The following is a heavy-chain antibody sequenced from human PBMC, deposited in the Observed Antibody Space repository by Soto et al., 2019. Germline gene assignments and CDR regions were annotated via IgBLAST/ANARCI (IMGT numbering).Heavy chain of an antibody. CDR3: VKDESINWYSGHFRH. V-gene: IGHV3-9*01. Sequence: EVQLVESGGGLVQPGRSLRLSCAASGFTFDDYAMHWVLQVPGKGLEWVSGINWNSGSIGYGDSVKGRFAISRDNAKNSLHLQMNRLSAEDTAFYYCVKDESINWYSGHFRHWGQGTLVTVSS. D-gene: IGHD6-13*01. CDR2: INWNSGSI. CDR1: GFTFDDYA. J-gene: IGHJ1*01.